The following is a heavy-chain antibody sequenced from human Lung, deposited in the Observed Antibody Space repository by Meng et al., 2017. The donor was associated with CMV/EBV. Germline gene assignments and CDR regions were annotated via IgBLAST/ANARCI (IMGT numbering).Heavy chain of an antibody. V-gene: IGHV3-9*01. J-gene: IGHJ4*02. CDR2: ISWNSGNI. CDR3: AKDIDPDSSGYLDY. D-gene: IGHD3-22*01. Sequence: GGSXRLXCAASGFTFDDYAMHWVRQAPGKGLEWVSGISWNSGNILYADSVKGRFTISRDNAKNSLYLQMNSLRAEDTALYYCAKDIDPDSSGYLDYLGQGTLVTVSS. CDR1: GFTFDDYA.